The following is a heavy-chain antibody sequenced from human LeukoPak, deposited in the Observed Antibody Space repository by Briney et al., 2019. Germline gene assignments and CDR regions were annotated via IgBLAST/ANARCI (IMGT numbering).Heavy chain of an antibody. CDR2: INPDSGDT. CDR1: GYTFTAYY. V-gene: IGHV1-2*06. D-gene: IGHD3-3*01. CDR3: ARGPITIFGVPVGNWFDP. J-gene: IGHJ5*02. Sequence: GASVKVSCKASGYTFTAYYMYWVRQAPGQGLEWLGRINPDSGDTKYVENLQGRVTMTRDTSISTVYMDLSGLRSDDTAVYYCARGPITIFGVPVGNWFDPWGQGTLVTVSS.